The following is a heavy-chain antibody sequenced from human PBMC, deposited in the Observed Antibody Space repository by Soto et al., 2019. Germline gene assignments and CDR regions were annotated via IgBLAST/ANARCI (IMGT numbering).Heavy chain of an antibody. CDR1: GFSLSTSGVG. CDR3: AHVLRAAAEVYYYYGMDV. V-gene: IGHV2-5*02. D-gene: IGHD6-13*01. Sequence: QITLKESGPTLVKPTQTLTLTCTFSGFSLSTSGVGVGWIRQPPGKALEWLALIYWDDDKRYSPSLKSRLTITNDTSKNQVVLTMTNMDPVDTATYYCAHVLRAAAEVYYYYGMDVWGQGTTVTVSS. CDR2: IYWDDDK. J-gene: IGHJ6*02.